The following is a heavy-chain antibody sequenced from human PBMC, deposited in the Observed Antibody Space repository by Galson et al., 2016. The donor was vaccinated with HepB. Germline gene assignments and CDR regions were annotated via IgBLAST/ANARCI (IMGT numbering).Heavy chain of an antibody. D-gene: IGHD6-19*01. J-gene: IGHJ6*03. CDR1: GDSISSLEYY. V-gene: IGHV4-39*01. Sequence: SETLSLTCIVSGDSISSLEYYWGWIRQPPGRGLEWIGSISYSGSTSYNPSLESRVTISVDTSKNQFSLRLSSVTAADTAVYYCATGSSVAGKYYYYYMDVRGQGTLVTVSS. CDR3: ATGSSVAGKYYYYYMDV. CDR2: ISYSGST.